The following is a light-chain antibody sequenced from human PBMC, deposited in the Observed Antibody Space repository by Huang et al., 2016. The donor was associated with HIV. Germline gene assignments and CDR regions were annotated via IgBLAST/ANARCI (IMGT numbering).Light chain of an antibody. J-gene: IGKJ4*01. CDR2: AAS. V-gene: IGKV1-16*02. CDR3: LQYSTYPLT. CDR1: QGISTY. Sequence: DIQMTQSPSSLSASVGDRVTITCRASQGISTYLAWFQQKPGTAPKSLIYAASTLQGGVPSNFSGSGSGTDFTLTIISLQPEDFATYYCLQYSTYPLTFGGGTKVE.